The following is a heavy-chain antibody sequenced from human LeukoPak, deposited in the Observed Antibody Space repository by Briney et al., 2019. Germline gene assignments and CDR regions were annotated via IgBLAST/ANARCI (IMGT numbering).Heavy chain of an antibody. CDR3: ARDLGYCSSTSCYPAY. CDR2: INPSGGST. V-gene: IGHV1-46*01. D-gene: IGHD2-2*01. CDR1: GYTFTSYY. Sequence: ASVKVSCKASGYTFTSYYMHWVRQAPGQGLEWMGIINPSGGSTSYAQRFQGRVTMTRDTSTGTVYMELSSLRSEDTAVYYCARDLGYCSSTSCYPAYWGQGTLVTVSS. J-gene: IGHJ4*02.